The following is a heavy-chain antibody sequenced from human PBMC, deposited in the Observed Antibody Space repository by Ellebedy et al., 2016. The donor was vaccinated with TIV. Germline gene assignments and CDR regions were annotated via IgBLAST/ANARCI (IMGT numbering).Heavy chain of an antibody. CDR2: ISSASSHI. Sequence: GESLKISCAASGFTFSTYGMDWVRQAPGKGLEWVSSISSASSHIYYADSMKGRFTISRDNAKNSLYLQMNSLRAEDTTVYYCARDSTPNFSPKEERYYYYYYGMDVWGQGTTVAVSS. CDR1: GFTFSTYG. J-gene: IGHJ6*02. D-gene: IGHD3-3*01. CDR3: ARDSTPNFSPKEERYYYYYYGMDV. V-gene: IGHV3-21*06.